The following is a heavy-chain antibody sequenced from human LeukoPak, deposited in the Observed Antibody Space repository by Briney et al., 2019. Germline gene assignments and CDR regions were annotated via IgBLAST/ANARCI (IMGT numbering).Heavy chain of an antibody. CDR3: ARRVRAGIVGATGLDY. CDR2: INRSGST. Sequence: SETLSLTCAVYGGSFSGYYWSWIRQPPGKGLEWIGEINRSGSTNYNPSLKSRVTISVDTSKNQFSLKLSSVTAADTAVYYCARRVRAGIVGATGLDYWGQGTLVTVSS. D-gene: IGHD1-26*01. CDR1: GGSFSGYY. J-gene: IGHJ4*02. V-gene: IGHV4-34*01.